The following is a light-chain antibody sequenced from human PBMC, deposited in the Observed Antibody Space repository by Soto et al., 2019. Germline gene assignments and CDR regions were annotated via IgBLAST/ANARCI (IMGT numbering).Light chain of an antibody. CDR2: AAS. J-gene: IGKJ5*01. V-gene: IGKV1-39*01. CDR1: QSISSY. CDR3: QQSYSTASIT. Sequence: DIQMTQSPSSLSASVGDRVTITCRASQSISSYLNWYQQKPGKAPKLMIYAASSLQSGVPSRFSGSGSGTDLTLTISSLQPEDFANYYGQQSYSTASITFGQGTRLEIK.